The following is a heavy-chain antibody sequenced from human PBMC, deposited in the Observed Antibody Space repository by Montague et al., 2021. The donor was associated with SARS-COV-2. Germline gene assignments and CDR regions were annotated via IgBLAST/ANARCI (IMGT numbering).Heavy chain of an antibody. CDR3: ARLGDGIVPSPILGLGPYYSYYYMDV. V-gene: IGHV4-34*01. D-gene: IGHD3-10*01. CDR2: IHHGGST. CDR1: GGSFSPYY. Sequence: SETLSLTCAVHGGSFSPYYWNWIRQPPGKGLEWIGEIHHGGSTNYNPSLQSRVTISVDTSKNQFSLKLTSVAAADTAVYYCARLGDGIVPSPILGLGPYYSYYYMDVWGKGTTVTVSS. J-gene: IGHJ6*03.